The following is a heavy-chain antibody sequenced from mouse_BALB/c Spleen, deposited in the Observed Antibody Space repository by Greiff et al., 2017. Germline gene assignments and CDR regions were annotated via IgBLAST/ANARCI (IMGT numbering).Heavy chain of an antibody. V-gene: IGHV1-9*01. J-gene: IGHJ3*01. D-gene: IGHD2-14*01. CDR2: ILPGSGST. Sequence: QVQLQQSGAELMRPGASVKISCKATGYTFSSYWIEWVKQRPGHGLEWIGEILPGSGSTNYNEKFKGKATFTADTSSNTAYMQLSSLTSEDSAVYYCARGEVRREGWFAYWGQGTLVTVSA. CDR1: GYTFSSYW. CDR3: ARGEVRREGWFAY.